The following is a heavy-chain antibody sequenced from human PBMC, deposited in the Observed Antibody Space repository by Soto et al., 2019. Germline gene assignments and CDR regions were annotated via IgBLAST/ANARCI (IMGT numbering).Heavy chain of an antibody. CDR2: IYHSGST. V-gene: IGHV4-38-2*01. J-gene: IGHJ6*02. CDR1: GASIGSGGW. D-gene: IGHD1-26*01. CDR3: ATQGRNTRIVVVRHYATDF. Sequence: PSETLSLTCAVSGASIGSGGWWSWVRQPPGKGLEWIGSIYHSGSTYYNPSLKSRVTISVDTARNQFSLKLNSVTAPDTAVYYCATQGRNTRIVVVRHYATDFCAQGTAVTVSS.